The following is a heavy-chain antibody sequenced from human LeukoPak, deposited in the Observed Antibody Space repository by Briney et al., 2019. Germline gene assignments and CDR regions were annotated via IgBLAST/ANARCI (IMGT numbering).Heavy chain of an antibody. CDR3: ARASMTTLTTTGFDY. CDR1: GFTGSSNY. Sequence: GGSLRLSCAASGFTGSSNYMNWVRRAPGKGLEWLSYISESGLTVYYRDSVKGRFTVSRHNTRNSLYLQMNSLRAEDTAVYYCARASMTTLTTTGFDYWGQGTLVTVSS. CDR2: ISESGLTV. D-gene: IGHD4-17*01. J-gene: IGHJ4*02. V-gene: IGHV3-48*03.